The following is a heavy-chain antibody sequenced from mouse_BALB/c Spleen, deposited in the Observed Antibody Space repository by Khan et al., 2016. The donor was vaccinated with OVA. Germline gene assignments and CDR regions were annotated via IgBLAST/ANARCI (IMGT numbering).Heavy chain of an antibody. J-gene: IGHJ3*01. V-gene: IGHV1-77*01. CDR3: AREWAAWFPY. CDR2: IYPGRDNT. CDR1: GYTFTDYY. Sequence: VQLQESGAELARLGASVTLSCKASGYTFTDYYINWMRQRTGQGLEWIGEIYPGRDNTYYNEKFKGKATLTADKSSSTAYMQLSSLTSEDSAVYFCAREWAAWFPYWGQGTLVTVSA.